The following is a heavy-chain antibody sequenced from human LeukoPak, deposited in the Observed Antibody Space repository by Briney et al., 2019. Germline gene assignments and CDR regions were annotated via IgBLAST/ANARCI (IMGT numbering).Heavy chain of an antibody. D-gene: IGHD4-17*01. CDR3: ARGPGMTTVTSDAFDI. Sequence: SETLSLTCAVYGGSFSGYYWSWIRQHPGKGLEWIGYIYYSGSTYYNPSLKSRVTISVDTSKNQFSLKLSSVTAADTAVYYCARGPGMTTVTSDAFDIWGQGTMVTVSS. CDR1: GGSFSGYY. V-gene: IGHV4-31*11. J-gene: IGHJ3*02. CDR2: IYYSGST.